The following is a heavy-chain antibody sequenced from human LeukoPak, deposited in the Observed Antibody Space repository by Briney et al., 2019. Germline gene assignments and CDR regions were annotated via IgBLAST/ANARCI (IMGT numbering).Heavy chain of an antibody. CDR1: GYTFTSYG. J-gene: IGHJ4*02. D-gene: IGHD4-17*01. Sequence: ASVKVSCKASGYTFTSYGISWVRQAPGQGLEWMGWINPNSGGTNYAQKFQGRVTTTRDTSISTAYMELSRLRSDDTAVYYCAREDYGDRRYSNWGQGALVTVSS. CDR2: INPNSGGT. CDR3: AREDYGDRRYSN. V-gene: IGHV1-2*02.